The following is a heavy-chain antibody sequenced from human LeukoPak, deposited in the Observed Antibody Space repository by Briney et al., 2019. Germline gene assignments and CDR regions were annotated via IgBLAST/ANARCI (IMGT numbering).Heavy chain of an antibody. D-gene: IGHD2-2*01. Sequence: PGGSLRLSCAASGFTFNNYGMHWVRQAPGKGLEWVAVISYDGRNIPYPDSVKGRFTISRDISTDTLWLQMDSLRTEDTAVYYCAKGPLRGTAAAIDYWGQGTLVTVSS. V-gene: IGHV3-30*18. CDR3: AKGPLRGTAAAIDY. CDR1: GFTFNNYG. J-gene: IGHJ4*02. CDR2: ISYDGRNI.